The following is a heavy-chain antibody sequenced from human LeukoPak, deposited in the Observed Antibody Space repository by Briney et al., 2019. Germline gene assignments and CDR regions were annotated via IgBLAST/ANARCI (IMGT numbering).Heavy chain of an antibody. CDR3: ARVDYDILTGYYIYAFDI. Sequence: GGSLRLSCAASGFTFSSYSMNWVRQAPGKGLEWGSSISGSSSYIYYADSVKGRFTISRDNAKNSLYLQMNSLRAEDTAVYYCARVDYDILTGYYIYAFDIWGQGKMVTVSS. J-gene: IGHJ3*02. CDR2: ISGSSSYI. CDR1: GFTFSSYS. V-gene: IGHV3-21*01. D-gene: IGHD3-9*01.